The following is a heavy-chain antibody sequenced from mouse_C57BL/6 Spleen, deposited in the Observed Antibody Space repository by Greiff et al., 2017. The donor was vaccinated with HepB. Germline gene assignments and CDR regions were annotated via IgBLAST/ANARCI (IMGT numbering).Heavy chain of an antibody. CDR1: GFTFSDYY. CDR3: AKVYDEGYFDY. J-gene: IGHJ2*01. CDR2: INYDGSST. V-gene: IGHV5-16*01. D-gene: IGHD2-3*01. Sequence: EVQLVESEGGLVQPGSSMKLPCTASGFTFSDYYMAWVRQVPEKGLEWVANINYDGSSTYYLDTLKSRFIISRDNAENILYLQMSSLKSEDTATYYCAKVYDEGYFDYWGQGTTLTVSS.